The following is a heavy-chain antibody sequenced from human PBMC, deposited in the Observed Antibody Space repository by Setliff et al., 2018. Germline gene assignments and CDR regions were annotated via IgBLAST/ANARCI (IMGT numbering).Heavy chain of an antibody. CDR2: ISASGASK. D-gene: IGHD3-9*01. V-gene: IGHV3-11*04. CDR3: AKDYYDILSAAGMDV. J-gene: IGHJ6*02. CDR1: GFSFSDLY. Sequence: GSLRLSCAASGFSFSDLYISWIRQAPGKGLEWVSYISASGASKYYTDSVKGRFTISRDNSKKTLYLQMNSLRAEETAVYYCAKDYYDILSAAGMDVWGQGTTVTVSS.